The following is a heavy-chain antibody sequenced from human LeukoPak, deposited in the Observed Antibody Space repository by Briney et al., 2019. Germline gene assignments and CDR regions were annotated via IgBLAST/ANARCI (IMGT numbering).Heavy chain of an antibody. CDR1: GFTFDDYA. CDR3: ARTNIVVVPAAFRWFDP. Sequence: PGRSLRLSCAASGFTFDDYAMHWVRQAPGKGLEWVSGISWNSGSIGYADSVKGRFTISRDNAKNSLYLQMNSLRAEDTAVYYCARTNIVVVPAAFRWFDPWGQGTLVTVSS. J-gene: IGHJ5*02. CDR2: ISWNSGSI. V-gene: IGHV3-9*01. D-gene: IGHD2-2*01.